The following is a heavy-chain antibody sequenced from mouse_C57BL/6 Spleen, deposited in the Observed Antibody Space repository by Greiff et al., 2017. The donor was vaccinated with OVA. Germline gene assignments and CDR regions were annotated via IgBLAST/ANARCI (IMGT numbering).Heavy chain of an antibody. J-gene: IGHJ1*03. D-gene: IGHD1-1*01. CDR3: ATITTVNWYFDV. Sequence: EVQLQQSGPELVKPGASVKISCKASGYTFTDYYMNWVKQSHGKSLEWIGDINPNNGGTSYNQKFKGKATLTVDKSSSTAYMELRSLTSEDSAVYYCATITTVNWYFDVWGTGTTVTVSS. CDR1: GYTFTDYY. CDR2: INPNNGGT. V-gene: IGHV1-26*01.